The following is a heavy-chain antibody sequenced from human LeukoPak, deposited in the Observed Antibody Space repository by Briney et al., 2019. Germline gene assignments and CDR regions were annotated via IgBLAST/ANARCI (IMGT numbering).Heavy chain of an antibody. V-gene: IGHV3-33*01. CDR1: GFTFSSYG. J-gene: IGHJ4*02. D-gene: IGHD4-17*01. CDR2: IWYDGSNK. CDR3: ARARYGDYEIYY. Sequence: LGGSLRLSCAASGFTFSSYGMHWVRQAPGKGLEWVAVIWYDGSNKYYADSVKGRFTISRDNSKNTLYLQMNSLRAEDTAVYYCARARYGDYEIYYWGQGTLVTVSS.